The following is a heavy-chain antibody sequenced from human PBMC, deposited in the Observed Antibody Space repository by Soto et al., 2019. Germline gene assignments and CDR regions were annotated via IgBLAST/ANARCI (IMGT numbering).Heavy chain of an antibody. CDR1: GFTFSSYS. CDR2: ISSSSSTI. CDR3: ARVRSTSCKAFDY. V-gene: IGHV3-48*02. Sequence: EVQLVESGGGLVQPGGSLRLFCAASGFTFSSYSMNWVRQAPGKGLEWVSYISSSSSTIYYADSVKGRFTISRDNAKNSLYLQMNSLRDEDTAVYYCARVRSTSCKAFDYWGQGTLVTVSS. J-gene: IGHJ4*02. D-gene: IGHD2-2*01.